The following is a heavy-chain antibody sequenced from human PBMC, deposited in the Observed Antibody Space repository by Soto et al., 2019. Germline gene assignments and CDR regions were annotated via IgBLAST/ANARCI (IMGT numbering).Heavy chain of an antibody. CDR1: GFTFSSYW. V-gene: IGHV3-74*01. J-gene: IGHJ4*02. D-gene: IGHD5-18*01. Sequence: GGSLRLSXAASGFTFSSYWMHWVRQAPGKGLVWVSRINSDGSSTSYADSVKGRFTISRDNAKNTLYLQMNSLRAEDTAVYYCARGGWFHVDTAMYYFDYWGQGTLVTVSS. CDR3: ARGGWFHVDTAMYYFDY. CDR2: INSDGSST.